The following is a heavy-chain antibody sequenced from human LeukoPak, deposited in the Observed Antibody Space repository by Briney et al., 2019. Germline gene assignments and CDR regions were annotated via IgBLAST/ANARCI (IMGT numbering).Heavy chain of an antibody. CDR1: GGSISSSNW. CDR3: ARDLGGAYDYGDYVGDGAFDI. J-gene: IGHJ3*02. V-gene: IGHV4-4*02. D-gene: IGHD4-17*01. Sequence: SGTLSLTCAVSGGSISSSNWWSWVRQPPGKGLEWIGEIYHSGSTNYNPSLKSRVTISVDKSKNQFSLKLSSVTAADTAVYYCARDLGGAYDYGDYVGDGAFDIWGQGTMVTVSS. CDR2: IYHSGST.